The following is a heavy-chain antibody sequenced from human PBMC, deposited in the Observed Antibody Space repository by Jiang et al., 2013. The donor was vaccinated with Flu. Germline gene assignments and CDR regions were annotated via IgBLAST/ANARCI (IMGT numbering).Heavy chain of an antibody. CDR3: ARDGTVLLWFGELLSHPYYYYGMDV. CDR2: INTNTGNP. V-gene: IGHV7-4-1*02. CDR1: GYTFTSYA. D-gene: IGHD3-10*01. J-gene: IGHJ6*02. Sequence: QSGSELKRPGASVKVSCKASGYTFTSYAMNWVRQAPGQGLEWMGWINTNTGNPTYAQGFTGRFVFSLDTSVSTAYLQISSLKAEDTAVYYCARDGTVLLWFGELLSHPYYYYGMDVWGQGTTVTVSS.